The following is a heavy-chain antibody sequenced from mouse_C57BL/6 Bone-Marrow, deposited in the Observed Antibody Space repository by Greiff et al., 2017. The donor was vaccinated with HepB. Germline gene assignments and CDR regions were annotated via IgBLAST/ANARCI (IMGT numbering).Heavy chain of an antibody. CDR3: AIIYYFNWDYAMDY. Sequence: VQLKESGGGLVKPGGSLKLSCAASGFTFSDYGMHWVRQAPEKGLEWVAYISSGSSTIYYADTVKGRFTISRDNAKNTLFLQMTSLRSEDTAMYYCAIIYYFNWDYAMDYWGQQTSVTVSS. J-gene: IGHJ4*01. CDR2: ISSGSSTI. CDR1: GFTFSDYG. D-gene: IGHD2-1*01. V-gene: IGHV5-17*01.